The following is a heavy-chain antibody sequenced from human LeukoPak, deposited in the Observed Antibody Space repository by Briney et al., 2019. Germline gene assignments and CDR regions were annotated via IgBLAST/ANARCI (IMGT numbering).Heavy chain of an antibody. D-gene: IGHD2-15*01. CDR3: GQGWQTPFDY. Sequence: SETLSLTCTVSGGSITNYYWTWIRQPPGKGLEWIGYIHYSGSTNYNPSLKSRVTISVDTSKNQFSLKLSSVTAADTAVYYCGQGWQTPFDYWGQGTLVTVSS. J-gene: IGHJ4*02. V-gene: IGHV4-59*08. CDR1: GGSITNYY. CDR2: IHYSGST.